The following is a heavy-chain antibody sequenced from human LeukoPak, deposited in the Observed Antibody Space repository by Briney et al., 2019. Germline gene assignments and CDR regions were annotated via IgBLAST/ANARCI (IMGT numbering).Heavy chain of an antibody. D-gene: IGHD2-2*01. Sequence: PGGSLRLSCAASGFTFSSYGMHWVRQAPGKGLEWVAFIRYEGSNKYYADSVKGRFTISRDNSKNTLYLQMNSLRAEDTAVYYCAKGVPPVAGYFDYWGQGTLVTVSS. CDR1: GFTFSSYG. V-gene: IGHV3-30*02. CDR3: AKGVPPVAGYFDY. J-gene: IGHJ4*02. CDR2: IRYEGSNK.